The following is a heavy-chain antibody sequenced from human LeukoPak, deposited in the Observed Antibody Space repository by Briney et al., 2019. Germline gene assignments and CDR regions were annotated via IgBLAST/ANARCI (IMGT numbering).Heavy chain of an antibody. V-gene: IGHV3-23*01. J-gene: IGHJ6*03. CDR2: ISPSGDST. Sequence: TGESLRVSCAASGLTLSRYAVNWARQAPGRGLEWVSYISPSGDSTVYAESVKGRFTISRDNSKNMLYLQMDSLRAEDTAIYYCVKKVYYYMDVWGKGTTVTVSS. CDR3: VKKVYYYMDV. CDR1: GLTLSRYA.